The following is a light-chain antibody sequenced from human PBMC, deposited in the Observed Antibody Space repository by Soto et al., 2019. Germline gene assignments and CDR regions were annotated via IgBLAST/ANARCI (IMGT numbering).Light chain of an antibody. V-gene: IGLV1-44*01. J-gene: IGLJ2*01. CDR3: AAWDDSLNGRGG. Sequence: QSVLTQPPSASGTPGQRVPISCSGSSSNIGSNTVNWYQQLPGTAPKLLIYSNNQRPSGVPDRFSGSRSGTSASLAISGLQSEDEGDYYCAAWDDSLNGRGGVGGGTKVTVL. CDR1: SSNIGSNT. CDR2: SNN.